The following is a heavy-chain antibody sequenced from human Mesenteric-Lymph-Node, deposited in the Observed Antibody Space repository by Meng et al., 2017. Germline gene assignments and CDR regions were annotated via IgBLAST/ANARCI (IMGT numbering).Heavy chain of an antibody. D-gene: IGHD4-17*01. Sequence: QVHLLESGPGLVKPSGTLSLTGAVSGGSMSSTNWWSWVRQPPGKGLEWIGEIYHSGSTNYNPSLKSRVSISVDKSKNHFSLRLSSVTAADTAVYYCTTLYGDSISWGQGTLVTVSS. CDR3: TTLYGDSIS. CDR1: GGSMSSTNW. V-gene: IGHV4-4*02. CDR2: IYHSGST. J-gene: IGHJ4*02.